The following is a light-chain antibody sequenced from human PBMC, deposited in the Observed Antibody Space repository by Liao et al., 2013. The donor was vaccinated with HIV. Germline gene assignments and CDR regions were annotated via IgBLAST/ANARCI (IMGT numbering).Light chain of an antibody. J-gene: IGLJ2*01. Sequence: SYELTQPPSVSVAPEETARITCGGNNIGGKSVHWYQQKAGQAPVLVIYNDRDRPSGIPERISGSNSGNMATLTISRVEAGDEADYYCQVWDSSSDLLFGGGTKLTVL. CDR2: NDR. CDR1: NIGGKS. CDR3: QVWDSSSDLL. V-gene: IGLV3-21*04.